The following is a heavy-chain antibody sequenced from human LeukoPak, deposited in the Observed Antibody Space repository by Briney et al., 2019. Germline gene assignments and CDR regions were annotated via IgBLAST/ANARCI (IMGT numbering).Heavy chain of an antibody. J-gene: IGHJ4*02. D-gene: IGHD3-22*01. V-gene: IGHV1-2*02. Sequence: GASVKVSCKASGYTFTGYYMHWVRQAPGQGLEWMGWINPNSGGTNYAQKFQGRVTMTRDTSISTAYMELSRLRSDDTAVYYCAREESSISSSGYQTSDYWGQGTLVTVSS. CDR2: INPNSGGT. CDR1: GYTFTGYY. CDR3: AREESSISSSGYQTSDY.